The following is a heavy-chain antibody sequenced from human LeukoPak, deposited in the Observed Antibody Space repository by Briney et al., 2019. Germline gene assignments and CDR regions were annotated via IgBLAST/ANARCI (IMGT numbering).Heavy chain of an antibody. CDR1: GGSISSFY. D-gene: IGHD5-12*01. J-gene: IGHJ6*03. V-gene: IGHV4-4*07. CDR2: IYSSGST. Sequence: SETLSLTCTVSGGSISSFYWSWIRQPAGKGLKWIGRIYSSGSTNYNPSLKSRVIMSVDTSKNQFSLNLTSVTAADTAVYYCARDLVGSGYASRWYYYMDVWGRGTTVTVSS. CDR3: ARDLVGSGYASRWYYYMDV.